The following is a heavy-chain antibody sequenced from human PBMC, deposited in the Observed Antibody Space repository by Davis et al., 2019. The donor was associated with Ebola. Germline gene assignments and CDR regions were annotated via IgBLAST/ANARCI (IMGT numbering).Heavy chain of an antibody. CDR1: GGSFSGYY. J-gene: IGHJ5*02. CDR2: INHSGST. CDR3: ARGRWQQPRGRFDL. D-gene: IGHD6-13*01. V-gene: IGHV4-34*01. Sequence: MPSETLSLTCAVYGGSFSGYYWSWIRQPPGKGLEWIGEINHSGSTNYNPSLKSRVTISVDTSKNQFSLKLSSVTAADTAVYYCARGRWQQPRGRFDLWGQGTLVTVSS.